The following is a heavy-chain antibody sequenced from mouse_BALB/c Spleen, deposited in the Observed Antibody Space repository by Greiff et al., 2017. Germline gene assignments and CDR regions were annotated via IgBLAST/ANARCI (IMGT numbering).Heavy chain of an antibody. CDR1: GFTFSSYT. J-gene: IGHJ4*01. D-gene: IGHD1-1*01. Sequence: EVKVVESGGGLVKPGGSLKLSCAASGFTFSSYTMSWVRQTPEKRLEWVATISSGGGNTYYPDSVKGRFTISRDNAKNNLYLQMSSLRSEDTALYYCAKDYYGYAMDYWGQGTSVTVSS. V-gene: IGHV5-9*03. CDR2: ISSGGGNT. CDR3: AKDYYGYAMDY.